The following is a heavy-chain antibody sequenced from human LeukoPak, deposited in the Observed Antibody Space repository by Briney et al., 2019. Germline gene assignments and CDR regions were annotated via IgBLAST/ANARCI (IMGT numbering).Heavy chain of an antibody. D-gene: IGHD1-7*01. CDR1: GFTFSSYW. V-gene: IGHV3-7*01. J-gene: IGHJ5*02. CDR2: IKQDGSEK. CDR3: ARVPPKTGSTSCYYQWYNWNCPRAWNWFDP. Sequence: GGSLRLSCAASGFTFSSYWMSWVRQAPGKGLEWVANIKQDGSEKYYVDSVKGRFTISRDNAKNSLYLQMNSLRAEDTAVYYCARVPPKTGSTSCYYQWYNWNCPRAWNWFDPWGQGTLVTVSS.